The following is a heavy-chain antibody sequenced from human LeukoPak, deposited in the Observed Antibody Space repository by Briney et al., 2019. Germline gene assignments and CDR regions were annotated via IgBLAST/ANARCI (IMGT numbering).Heavy chain of an antibody. CDR1: GFTFSSYG. Sequence: GRSLRLSCAASGFTFSSYGVHWVRQAPGKGLEWVAVIWYDGSNKYYADSVKGRFTISRDNSKNTLYLQMNSLRAEDTAVYYCARDRGLTGTMGYFDYWGQGTLVSVSS. J-gene: IGHJ4*02. V-gene: IGHV3-33*01. CDR3: ARDRGLTGTMGYFDY. D-gene: IGHD1-7*01. CDR2: IWYDGSNK.